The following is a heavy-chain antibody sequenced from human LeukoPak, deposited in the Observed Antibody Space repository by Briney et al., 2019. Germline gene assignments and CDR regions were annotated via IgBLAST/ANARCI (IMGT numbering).Heavy chain of an antibody. D-gene: IGHD3-22*01. J-gene: IGHJ4*02. V-gene: IGHV3-30*04. Sequence: GGSLRLSCAASGFTFSSYAMPWVRQAPGKGLEWVAVISYDGSNKYYADSVKGRFTISRDNSKNTLYLQMNSLRAEDTAVYYCARGLDYYDSSGSYWGQGTLVTVSS. CDR1: GFTFSSYA. CDR2: ISYDGSNK. CDR3: ARGLDYYDSSGSY.